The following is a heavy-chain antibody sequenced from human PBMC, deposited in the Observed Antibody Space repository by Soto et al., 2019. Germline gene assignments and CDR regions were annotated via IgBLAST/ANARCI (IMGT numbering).Heavy chain of an antibody. D-gene: IGHD3-9*01. Sequence: QVQLVQSGPEVKKPGSSVKVSCKTSGGTFTTFAISWARQAPGQGPQWMGRLIPIFGTSIYAQNFQDRVTITGDASTSTAYMELRSLRSEDTAVYFCAREGRHDILTGLGVMDVWGQGTTVTVSS. CDR3: AREGRHDILTGLGVMDV. J-gene: IGHJ6*02. CDR1: GGTFTTFA. V-gene: IGHV1-69*18. CDR2: LIPIFGTS.